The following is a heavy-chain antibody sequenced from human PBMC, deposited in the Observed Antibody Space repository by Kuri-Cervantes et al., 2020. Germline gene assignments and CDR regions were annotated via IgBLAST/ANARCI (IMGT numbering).Heavy chain of an antibody. D-gene: IGHD3-9*01. Sequence: SETLSLTCTVSGGSVSSGSYYWSWIRQPPGKGLEWIGYIYYSGSTYYNPSLKSRVTISVDTSKNQFSLKLSSVTAADTAVYYCARAPSYYDILTGYYQPYYFDYWGQGTLVTVS. CDR2: IYYSGST. CDR1: GGSVSSGSYY. J-gene: IGHJ4*02. CDR3: ARAPSYYDILTGYYQPYYFDY. V-gene: IGHV4-30-4*08.